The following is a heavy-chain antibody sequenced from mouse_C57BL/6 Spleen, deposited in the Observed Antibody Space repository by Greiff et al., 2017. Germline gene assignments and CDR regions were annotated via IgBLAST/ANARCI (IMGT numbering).Heavy chain of an antibody. D-gene: IGHD1-1*01. J-gene: IGHJ3*01. CDR3: ARRPYSGSSSWFAY. V-gene: IGHV1-82*01. CDR2: IYPGDGDT. CDR1: GYAFSSSW. Sequence: QVQLKESGPELVKPGASVKISCKASGYAFSSSWMNWVKQRPGKGLEWIGRIYPGDGDTNYNGKFKGKATLTADKSSSTAYMQLSGLTSGDSAVYFCARRPYSGSSSWFAYWGQGTLVTVST.